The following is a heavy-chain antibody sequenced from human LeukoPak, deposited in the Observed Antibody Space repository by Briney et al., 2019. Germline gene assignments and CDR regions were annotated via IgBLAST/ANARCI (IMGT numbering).Heavy chain of an antibody. D-gene: IGHD3-22*01. CDR3: ARHGYYDSSGYYYDAFDI. V-gene: IGHV4-34*01. J-gene: IGHJ3*02. CDR2: INHSGST. CDR1: GGSFSGYY. Sequence: PSETLSLTCAVYGGSFSGYYWSWIRQPPGKGLEWIGEINHSGSTNYNPSLKSRVTISVDTSKNQFSLKLSSVTAADTAVYYCARHGYYDSSGYYYDAFDIWGQGTMVTVSS.